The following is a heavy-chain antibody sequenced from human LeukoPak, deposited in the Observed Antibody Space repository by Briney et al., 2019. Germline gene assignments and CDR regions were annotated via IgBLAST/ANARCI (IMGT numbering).Heavy chain of an antibody. CDR2: VYSSGIT. D-gene: IGHD6-19*01. Sequence: SETLSLTCTVSGGSISSGSFFWSWIRQPAGKGLEWIGRVYSSGITNYSPSLKSRVTISVDTSKNQFSLNLTSVTAADTAVYYCARSAVAVKPYYFDYWGQGTLVTVSS. V-gene: IGHV4-61*02. CDR1: GGSISSGSFF. J-gene: IGHJ4*02. CDR3: ARSAVAVKPYYFDY.